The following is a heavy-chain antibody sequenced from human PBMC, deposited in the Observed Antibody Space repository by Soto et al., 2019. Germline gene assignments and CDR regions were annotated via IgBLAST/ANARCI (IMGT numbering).Heavy chain of an antibody. Sequence: PSQTLPLTCTVSGGSISNYYWSWIRQPPGKGLEWIGYIYYSGSTNYNPSLKSRVTISVDTSKNQFSLKLSSVTAADTAVYYCARDRIAVAGIGWFDPWGQGTLVTVSS. D-gene: IGHD6-19*01. CDR2: IYYSGST. CDR3: ARDRIAVAGIGWFDP. CDR1: GGSISNYY. V-gene: IGHV4-59*01. J-gene: IGHJ5*02.